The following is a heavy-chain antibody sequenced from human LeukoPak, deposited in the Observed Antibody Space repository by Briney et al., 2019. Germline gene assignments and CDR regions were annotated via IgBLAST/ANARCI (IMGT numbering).Heavy chain of an antibody. Sequence: SETLSLTCTVSGGSICSYYWSWIRQPAGKGLEWIGRIYTSGSTNYNPSLKSRVTMSVDTSKNQFSLKLSSVTAADTAVYYCARDPNMVRGVRWAFDIWGQGTMVTVSS. V-gene: IGHV4-4*07. J-gene: IGHJ3*02. CDR2: IYTSGST. CDR1: GGSICSYY. CDR3: ARDPNMVRGVRWAFDI. D-gene: IGHD3-10*01.